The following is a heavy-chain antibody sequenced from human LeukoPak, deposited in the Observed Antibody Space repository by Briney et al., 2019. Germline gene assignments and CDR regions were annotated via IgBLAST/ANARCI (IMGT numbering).Heavy chain of an antibody. Sequence: GSLRLSCAASGFTFSDHYMDWVRQPPGKGLEWIGEINHSGSTNYNPSLKSRVTISVDTSKNQFSLKLSSVTAADTAVYYCARYKARLRYFDWWGQGTLVTVSS. CDR1: GFTFSDHY. V-gene: IGHV4-34*01. CDR3: ARYKARLRYFDW. J-gene: IGHJ4*02. D-gene: IGHD3-9*01. CDR2: INHSGST.